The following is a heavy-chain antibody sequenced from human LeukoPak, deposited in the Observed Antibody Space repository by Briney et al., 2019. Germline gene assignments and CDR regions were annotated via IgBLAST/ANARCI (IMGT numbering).Heavy chain of an antibody. Sequence: GGSLRLSCEASGFSFSSHGMHWVRQAPGKGLEWCSSITSSRSYIYYADSVKGRFTISRDNARNSLFLQMNSLIAEDTAVYYCARVLVATTLASENWFDPWGQGTLVTVSS. CDR1: GFSFSSHG. D-gene: IGHD5-12*01. V-gene: IGHV3-21*01. CDR2: ITSSRSYI. CDR3: ARVLVATTLASENWFDP. J-gene: IGHJ5*02.